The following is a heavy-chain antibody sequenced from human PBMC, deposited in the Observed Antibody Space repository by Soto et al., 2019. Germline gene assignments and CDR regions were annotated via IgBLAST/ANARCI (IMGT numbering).Heavy chain of an antibody. CDR3: AKVGGRGYYYYYGMDV. D-gene: IGHD3-3*01. CDR2: ISGSGGST. Sequence: GGSLRFSCAASGFTFSSYAMSWVRQAPGKGLEWVSAISGSGGSTYYADSVKGRFTISRDNSKNTLYLQMNSLRAEDTAVYYCAKVGGRGYYYYYGMDVWGQGTTVTVSS. CDR1: GFTFSSYA. J-gene: IGHJ6*02. V-gene: IGHV3-23*01.